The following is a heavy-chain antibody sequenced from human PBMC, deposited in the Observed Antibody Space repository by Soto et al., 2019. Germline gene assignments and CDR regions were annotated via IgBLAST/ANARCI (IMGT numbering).Heavy chain of an antibody. D-gene: IGHD2-15*01. CDR3: ARSVCSGGSCYSNEYWYFDL. CDR2: ISGSASST. J-gene: IGHJ2*01. CDR1: GFTFTDYA. Sequence: GGSLRLSCAASGFTFTDYAMTWVRQAPGKGLEWVSSISGSASSTFYAGSVKGRFTISRDNSRNTVSLQMNSLRAEDTAVYYCARSVCSGGSCYSNEYWYFDLWGRGTLVTVSS. V-gene: IGHV3-23*01.